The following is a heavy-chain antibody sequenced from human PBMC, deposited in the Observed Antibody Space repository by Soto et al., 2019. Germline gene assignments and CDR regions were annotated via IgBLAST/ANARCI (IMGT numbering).Heavy chain of an antibody. CDR2: ISSNGGST. V-gene: IGHV3-64D*06. J-gene: IGHJ4*02. Sequence: VGSLRLSCSASGFTFSSYAMHWVRQAPGKGLEYVSAISSNGGSTYYADSVKGRFTISRDNSKNTLYLQMSSLRAEDTAVYYCVKDRRRGPRTFDYWGQGTLVTVSS. CDR3: VKDRRRGPRTFDY. CDR1: GFTFSSYA.